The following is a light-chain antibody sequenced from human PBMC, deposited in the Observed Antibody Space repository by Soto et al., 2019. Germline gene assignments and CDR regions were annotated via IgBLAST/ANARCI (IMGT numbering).Light chain of an antibody. CDR3: QQESNYSLT. CDR1: QGARDD. Sequence: IQMTQSPSSLSASLGDRVTITCRASQGARDDVGWYQQKPGKAAKLLIYSSSTLQSGVQSRFSGSGYGTDLTLIISGQQREEFAAFYCQQESNYSLTFGGGTTVEIK. J-gene: IGKJ4*01. CDR2: SSS. V-gene: IGKV1-6*02.